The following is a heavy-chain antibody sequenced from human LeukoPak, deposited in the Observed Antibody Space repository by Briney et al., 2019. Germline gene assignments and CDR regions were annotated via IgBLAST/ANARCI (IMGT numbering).Heavy chain of an antibody. V-gene: IGHV3-23*01. CDR1: GFTFSRYA. CDR2: ISGSGGIT. J-gene: IGHJ6*03. Sequence: GGSLRLSCAASGFTFSRYAMSWVRQAPGKGLEWVSSISGSGGITYHADSLKGRFTISRDNSKNTLFLQMNSLRAEDTAVYYCAKNTISGGHYQYYMDVWGKGTTVTISS. D-gene: IGHD3-16*02. CDR3: AKNTISGGHYQYYMDV.